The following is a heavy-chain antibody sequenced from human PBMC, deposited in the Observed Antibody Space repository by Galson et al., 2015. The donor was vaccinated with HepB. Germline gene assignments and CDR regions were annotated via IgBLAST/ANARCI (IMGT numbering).Heavy chain of an antibody. CDR2: INKDGSKK. J-gene: IGHJ5*02. V-gene: IGHV3-7*01. CDR1: GFTFSDYY. CDR3: ARDRVVEGGGNWFDP. D-gene: IGHD2-2*01. Sequence: LRLSCAGSGFTFSDYYMSWVRQAPGKGLEWVANINKDGSKKYYVDSVKGRFTISRDNAKNSLWLQMNGLRAEDTAVYYCARDRVVEGGGNWFDPWGQGTLVTVSS.